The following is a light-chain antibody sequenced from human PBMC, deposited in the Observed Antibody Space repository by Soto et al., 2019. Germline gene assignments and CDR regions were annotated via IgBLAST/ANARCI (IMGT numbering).Light chain of an antibody. J-gene: IGLJ1*01. CDR3: SSYTSSSTPHV. CDR2: EVS. V-gene: IGLV2-14*01. Sequence: QSALTQPASVSGSPGQSITISCTGTSSDVGGYNYVSWYQQHPGRAPKLMIYEVSNRPSGVSNRFSGSKSGNTASLTISGLQAEDEADYYCSSYTSSSTPHVFGTGTKVTVL. CDR1: SSDVGGYNY.